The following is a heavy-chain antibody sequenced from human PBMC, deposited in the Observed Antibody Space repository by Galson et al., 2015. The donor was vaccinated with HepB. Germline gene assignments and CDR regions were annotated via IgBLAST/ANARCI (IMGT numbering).Heavy chain of an antibody. V-gene: IGHV6-1*01. CDR1: GDSVPSNSAA. CDR3: ARGTYYYDSRVFDY. Sequence: CAISGDSVPSNSAAWNWIRQSPSRGLEWLGRTYYRSKWYNDYAVSVKSRITINPDTSKNQFSLQLNSVTPEDTAVYYCARGTYYYDSRVFDYWGQGTLVTVSS. CDR2: TYYRSKWYN. J-gene: IGHJ4*02. D-gene: IGHD3-22*01.